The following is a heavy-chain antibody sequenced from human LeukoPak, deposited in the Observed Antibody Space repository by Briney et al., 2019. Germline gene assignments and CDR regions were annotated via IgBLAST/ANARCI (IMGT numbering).Heavy chain of an antibody. CDR3: AADQFGALVRPEFDY. Sequence: SVKVSCKASGFTFTNPAVQWVRQARGQRLECIGWIVVDSGSTDYAQKFHERVTITWDMSTSTASMELSSLRSDDTAVYYCAADQFGALVRPEFDYWGQGTLVTVSS. J-gene: IGHJ4*02. CDR1: GFTFTNPA. CDR2: IVVDSGST. D-gene: IGHD3-10*01. V-gene: IGHV1-58*01.